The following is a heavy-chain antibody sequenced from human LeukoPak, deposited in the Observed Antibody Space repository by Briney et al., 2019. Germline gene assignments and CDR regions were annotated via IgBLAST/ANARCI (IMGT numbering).Heavy chain of an antibody. CDR1: GFTFSNAW. CDR3: TTPESAYCGGDCYRGFDY. CDR2: IKSKTDGGTT. V-gene: IGHV3-15*01. J-gene: IGHJ4*02. Sequence: GGSLRLSCAASGFTFSNAWMSWVRKAPGKGLEWVGRIKSKTDGGTTDYAAPVKGRFTISRDDSKNTLYLQMNSLKTEDTAVYYCTTPESAYCGGDCYRGFDYWGQGTLVTVSS. D-gene: IGHD2-21*02.